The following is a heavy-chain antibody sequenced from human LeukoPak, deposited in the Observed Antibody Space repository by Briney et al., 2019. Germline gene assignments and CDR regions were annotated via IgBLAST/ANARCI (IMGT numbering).Heavy chain of an antibody. CDR1: GGSISSSSYY. D-gene: IGHD1-14*01. J-gene: IGHJ4*02. Sequence: KPSETLSLTCTVSGGSISSSSYYWGWIRQPPGKGLEWIGRIYTSGSTNYNPSLKSRVTMSVDTSKNQFSLKLSSVTAADTAVYYCARGRTPAGYFDYWGQGTLVTVSS. V-gene: IGHV4-61*05. CDR3: ARGRTPAGYFDY. CDR2: IYTSGST.